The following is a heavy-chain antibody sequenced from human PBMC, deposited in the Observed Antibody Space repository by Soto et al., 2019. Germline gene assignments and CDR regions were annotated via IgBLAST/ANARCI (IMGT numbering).Heavy chain of an antibody. CDR1: GGSISSSLYY. CDR3: ARLPHYDTPPVTFDI. CDR2: IYSTVST. D-gene: IGHD3-22*01. Sequence: QLQLQESGPGLVKPSETLSLTCTVSGGSISSSLYYWGWIRQPPGKGLEWIGTIYSTVSTHYNPSLKSRVTISVDTSKTQFSLKLNSVTAADTAVYFCARLPHYDTPPVTFDIWGQGAMVTVSS. V-gene: IGHV4-39*01. J-gene: IGHJ3*02.